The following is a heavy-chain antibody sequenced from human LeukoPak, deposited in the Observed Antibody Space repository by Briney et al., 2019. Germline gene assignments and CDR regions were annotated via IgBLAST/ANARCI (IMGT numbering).Heavy chain of an antibody. D-gene: IGHD3-22*01. CDR3: AKGHDYDLDY. Sequence: GGSLRLSCAASGFTFRDYGMHWVRQTPGKGLEWVAFIRYDGSSQHYADSVKGRLTISRDNSKNTLYLQMNSLRAEDTALYYCAKGHDYDLDYWGQGTLVTVSS. CDR2: IRYDGSSQ. CDR1: GFTFRDYG. J-gene: IGHJ4*02. V-gene: IGHV3-30*02.